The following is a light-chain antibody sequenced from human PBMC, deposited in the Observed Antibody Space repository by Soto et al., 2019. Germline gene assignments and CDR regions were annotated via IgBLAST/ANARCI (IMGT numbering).Light chain of an antibody. Sequence: EIVLTQSPGTLSLSPGERATLSCKTSQSVSSSYLAWYQQKPGQAPRLLVYGASSRATGIPDRFSGSGSGTDFTLTIARLEPEDFAVYYSQPYSDSRAFGQGTKVEIK. CDR1: QSVSSSY. CDR2: GAS. CDR3: QPYSDSRA. J-gene: IGKJ1*01. V-gene: IGKV3-20*01.